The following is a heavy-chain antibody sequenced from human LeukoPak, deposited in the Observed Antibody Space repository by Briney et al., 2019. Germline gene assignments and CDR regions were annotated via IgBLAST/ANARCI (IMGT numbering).Heavy chain of an antibody. CDR1: GFTVSSNY. CDR3: ARIGYSSSCFDY. Sequence: QTGGSLRLSCAASGFTVSSNYMSWVRQAPVKGLEWVLVIDSGGSTYYADSVKGRFTISRDNSKNTLYLQMNSLRAEDTAVYYCARIGYSSSCFDYWGQGTPVTVSS. V-gene: IGHV3-66*01. D-gene: IGHD6-13*01. CDR2: IDSGGST. J-gene: IGHJ4*02.